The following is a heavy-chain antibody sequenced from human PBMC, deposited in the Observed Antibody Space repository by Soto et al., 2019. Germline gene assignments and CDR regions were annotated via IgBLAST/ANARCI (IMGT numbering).Heavy chain of an antibody. CDR1: GYTLTELS. D-gene: IGHD3-9*01. CDR3: ATGLPIFRSYDILTGYYLVDY. J-gene: IGHJ4*02. Sequence: QVQLVQSGAEVKKPGASVKVSCKVSGYTLTELSMHWVRQAPGKGLEWMGGFDPEDGETIYAQKFQGRVTMTEDTSTDTAYMELSSLRSEDTAVYYCATGLPIFRSYDILTGYYLVDYWGQGTLVTVSS. CDR2: FDPEDGET. V-gene: IGHV1-24*01.